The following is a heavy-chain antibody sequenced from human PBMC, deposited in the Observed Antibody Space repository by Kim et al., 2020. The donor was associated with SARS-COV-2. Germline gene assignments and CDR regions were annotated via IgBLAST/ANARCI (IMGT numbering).Heavy chain of an antibody. J-gene: IGHJ6*02. V-gene: IGHV4-59*08. D-gene: IGHD6-19*01. Sequence: SRVTISVDTSKNQFSLKLSSVTAADTAVYYCARQPKAVAGTWYYYYGMDVWGQGTTVTVSS. CDR3: ARQPKAVAGTWYYYYGMDV.